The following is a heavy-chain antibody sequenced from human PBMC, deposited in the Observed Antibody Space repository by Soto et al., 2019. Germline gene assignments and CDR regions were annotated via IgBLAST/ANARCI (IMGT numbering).Heavy chain of an antibody. J-gene: IGHJ4*02. CDR2: ITSHNGRT. Sequence: ASVKVSCKASGYTFTSFPVSWVRQAPGQGLEWMGSITSHNGRTEYAQKFQGRGTMTRDTSTSTVDMELKSLRFDDTAVYYCGRARLEALKNILPYFDNWGTGRLVT. CDR3: GRARLEALKNILPYFDN. CDR1: GYTFTSFP. V-gene: IGHV1-18*04. D-gene: IGHD2-21*01.